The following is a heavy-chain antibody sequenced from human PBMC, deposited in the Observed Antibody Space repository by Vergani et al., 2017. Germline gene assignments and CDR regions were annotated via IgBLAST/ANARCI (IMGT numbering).Heavy chain of an antibody. J-gene: IGHJ6*02. CDR1: GGTFSSYA. CDR2: IIPIFGTA. D-gene: IGHD2-2*01. CDR3: GTPSRGIVVVPAAIGVGMDV. Sequence: QVQLVQSGAEVKKPGSSVKVSCKASGGTFSSYAISWVRQAPGQGLEWMGGIIPIFGTANYAQKFQGRVTITADKSTSTAYMELSSLRSEDTAVYYCGTPSRGIVVVPAAIGVGMDVWGQGTTVTVSS. V-gene: IGHV1-69*06.